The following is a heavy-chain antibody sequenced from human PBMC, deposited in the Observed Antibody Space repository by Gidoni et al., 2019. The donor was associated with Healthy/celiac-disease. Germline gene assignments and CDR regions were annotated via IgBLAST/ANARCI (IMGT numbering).Heavy chain of an antibody. CDR3: AKDRQQLRLDAFDI. Sequence: EVQLVESGGGLVQPGRSLRLSCAASGFTFDDYAMHWVRQAPGKGLEWVSGISWNSGSLGYADSVKGRFTISRDNAKNSLYLQMNSLRAEDTALYYCAKDRQQLRLDAFDIWGQGTMVTVSS. CDR2: ISWNSGSL. D-gene: IGHD6-13*01. V-gene: IGHV3-9*01. J-gene: IGHJ3*02. CDR1: GFTFDDYA.